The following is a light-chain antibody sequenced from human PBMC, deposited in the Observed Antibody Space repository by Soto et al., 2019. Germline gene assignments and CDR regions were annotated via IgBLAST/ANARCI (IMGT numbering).Light chain of an antibody. V-gene: IGLV1-40*01. J-gene: IGLJ1*01. CDR3: QSYDSSLSVLYV. CDR1: SSNIGAGYD. CDR2: GNS. Sequence: QSVLTQPPSVSGAPGQRVTISCTGSSSNIGAGYDVHWYLQLPGTAPKVLIYGNSDRPSGVPDRFSGSKSGTSASLAITGLQAEDEADYYCQSYDSSLSVLYVSGTGTKVTVL.